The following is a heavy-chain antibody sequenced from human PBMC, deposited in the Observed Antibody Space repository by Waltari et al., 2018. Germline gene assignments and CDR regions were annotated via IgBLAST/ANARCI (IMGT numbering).Heavy chain of an antibody. CDR3: ARVPYYYGMDV. V-gene: IGHV4-59*01. Sequence: QVQLQESGPGLVKPSETLSLTCTVSGGSISSYYWSWIRQPPGKGLEWIGYIYYSGSTNYNPSLKRRVTISVDTSKNQVSLKLSSVTAADTAVYYCARVPYYYGMDVWGQGTTVTVSS. CDR2: IYYSGST. J-gene: IGHJ6*02. CDR1: GGSISSYY.